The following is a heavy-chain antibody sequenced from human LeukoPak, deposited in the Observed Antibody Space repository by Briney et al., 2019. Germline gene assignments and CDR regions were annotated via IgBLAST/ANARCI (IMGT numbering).Heavy chain of an antibody. Sequence: SETLSLTCTVSGGSISGHYWSWIRQPPGKGLEWIGYIYYRGSTSYNPSLKSRVTISVDTSKNQFSLDLSSVTAADTAVYYCARDLISEYSRSHSHFDPWGQGTLVTVSS. D-gene: IGHD5-12*01. J-gene: IGHJ5*02. CDR1: GGSISGHY. V-gene: IGHV4-59*11. CDR3: ARDLISEYSRSHSHFDP. CDR2: IYYRGST.